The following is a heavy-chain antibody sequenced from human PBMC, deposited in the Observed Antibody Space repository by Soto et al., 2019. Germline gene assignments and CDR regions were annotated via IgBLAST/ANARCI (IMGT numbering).Heavy chain of an antibody. CDR1: GGSFSGFY. V-gene: IGHV4-34*01. CDR2: INHSGST. Sequence: PSETLSLTCAVYGGSFSGFYWSWIRQPPGKGLEWIGEINHSGSTNYNPSLRSRVTISVDTSKNQFSLKLSSVTAADTAVYYCARGLGASSSWYGDDYRGQGTLVTVSS. CDR3: ARGLGASSSWYGDDY. J-gene: IGHJ4*02. D-gene: IGHD6-13*01.